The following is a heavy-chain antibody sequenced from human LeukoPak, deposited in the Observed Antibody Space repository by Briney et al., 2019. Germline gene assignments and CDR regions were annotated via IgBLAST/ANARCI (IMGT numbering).Heavy chain of an antibody. CDR1: GFTFSSYW. J-gene: IGHJ4*02. V-gene: IGHV3-74*01. CDR2: INSDGSST. Sequence: GGSLRLSCAASGFTFSSYWMHWVRQAPGKGLVWVSRINSDGSSTSYADSVKGRFTISRDNAKNTLYLQMNSLRAEDTAVYYCARARRGYDFRSGYYYLDYWGQGTLVTVSS. D-gene: IGHD3-3*01. CDR3: ARARRGYDFRSGYYYLDY.